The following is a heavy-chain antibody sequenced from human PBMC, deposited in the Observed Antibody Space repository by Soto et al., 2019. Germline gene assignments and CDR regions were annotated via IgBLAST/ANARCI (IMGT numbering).Heavy chain of an antibody. J-gene: IGHJ5*01. CDR1: GGSFSGYH. V-gene: IGHV4-34*01. D-gene: IGHD6-19*01. Sequence: SETLSLTCGVYGGSFSGYHWSWVRQGPGKGLEWIGEISHAGSSNYSPSLKSRVTISVDTSKNQFSLKLSSVTAADTAVYYCARGLTRDSSGWYAVYFFDSWGQGNLVTVS. CDR2: ISHAGSS. CDR3: ARGLTRDSSGWYAVYFFDS.